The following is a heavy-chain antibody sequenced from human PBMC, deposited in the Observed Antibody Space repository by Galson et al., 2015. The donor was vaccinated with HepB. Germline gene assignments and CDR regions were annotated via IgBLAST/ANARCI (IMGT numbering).Heavy chain of an antibody. V-gene: IGHV1-18*01. CDR1: GYTFTTYG. D-gene: IGHD1-26*01. CDR3: ARARYSTSPPDY. J-gene: IGHJ4*02. CDR2: ISTYNFNT. Sequence: SVKVSCKASGYTFTTYGISWVRQAPGQGLEWMGWISTYNFNTNFAQRLQDRVTMTTDTATSTACIELRSLGSDDTAVYYCARARYSTSPPDYWGQGTLVTVSS.